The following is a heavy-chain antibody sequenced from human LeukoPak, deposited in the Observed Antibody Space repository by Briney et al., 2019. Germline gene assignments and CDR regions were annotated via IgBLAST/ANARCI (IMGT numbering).Heavy chain of an antibody. Sequence: QSGGSLRLSCAASGFTFSSYAMSWVRQAPGKGLEWVSAISGSGGSTYYADSVKGRFTISRDNSKNTLYLQMNSLRAEDMAVYYCAKARRVGATFDYWGQGTLVTVSS. J-gene: IGHJ4*02. D-gene: IGHD1-26*01. CDR2: ISGSGGST. CDR3: AKARRVGATFDY. V-gene: IGHV3-23*01. CDR1: GFTFSSYA.